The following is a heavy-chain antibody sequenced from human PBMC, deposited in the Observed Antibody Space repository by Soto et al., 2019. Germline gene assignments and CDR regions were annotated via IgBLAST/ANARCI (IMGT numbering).Heavy chain of an antibody. Sequence: KTSETLSLTCTVSGGSISSGGYYWSWSRQHPGKGLEWIGYIYYSGSTYYNPSLKSRVTISVDTSKNQFSLKLSSVTAADTAVYYCAGGETYYYDSSVRAFDIWGQGTMVTVSS. J-gene: IGHJ3*02. V-gene: IGHV4-31*03. D-gene: IGHD3-22*01. CDR3: AGGETYYYDSSVRAFDI. CDR1: GGSISSGGYY. CDR2: IYYSGST.